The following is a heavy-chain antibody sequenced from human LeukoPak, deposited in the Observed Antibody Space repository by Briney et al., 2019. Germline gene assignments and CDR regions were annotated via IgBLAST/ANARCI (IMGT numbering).Heavy chain of an antibody. CDR3: ARAGFSWQDNYFDY. Sequence: SETLSLTCTVSGGSISSYYWSWIRQPPGKGLEWIGYIYYSGSTNYNPSLKSRVTISVDTSKNQFSLKLSSVTAADTAVYYCARAGFSWQDNYFDYWGQGTLVTVSS. D-gene: IGHD5-12*01. J-gene: IGHJ4*02. V-gene: IGHV4-59*01. CDR2: IYYSGST. CDR1: GGSISSYY.